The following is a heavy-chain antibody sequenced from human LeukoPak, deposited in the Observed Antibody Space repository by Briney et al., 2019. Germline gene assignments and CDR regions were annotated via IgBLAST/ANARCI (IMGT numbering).Heavy chain of an antibody. D-gene: IGHD5-18*01. V-gene: IGHV3-23*01. CDR2: ISGSGGST. CDR3: AKDPSSSAGYSYGGYFDY. Sequence: GGSLRLSCAASGFTFSSYAMSWVRQAPGKGLEWVSAISGSGGSTYYADSVKGRFTISRDNSKNTLYLQMNSLRAEDTAVHYCAKDPSSSAGYSYGGYFDYWGQGTLVTVSS. J-gene: IGHJ4*02. CDR1: GFTFSSYA.